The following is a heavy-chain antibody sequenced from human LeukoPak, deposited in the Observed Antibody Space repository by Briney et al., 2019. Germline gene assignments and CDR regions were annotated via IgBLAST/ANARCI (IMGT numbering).Heavy chain of an antibody. J-gene: IGHJ4*02. CDR2: IDGDGSST. D-gene: IGHD1-26*01. CDR3: ARTIVGAAFDY. CDR1: GYTFKSHW. V-gene: IGHV3-74*01. Sequence: GGSLTLSCTASGYTFKSHWAHWLRQAPGKGLVWVSRIDGDGSSTSYADSVKGRFTISRDNAKNTLYLQMNSLRAEDTAVYYCARTIVGAAFDYWGQGTLVTVSS.